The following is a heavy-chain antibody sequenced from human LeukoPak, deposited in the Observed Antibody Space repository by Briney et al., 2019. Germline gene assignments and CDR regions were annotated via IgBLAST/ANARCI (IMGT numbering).Heavy chain of an antibody. D-gene: IGHD3-10*01. CDR3: ARGTGSGSENNYYGMDV. V-gene: IGHV4-59*08. CDR1: GGSISSYY. Sequence: NPSETLSLTCTVSGGSISSYYWSWIRQPPGKGLEWIGYIYYSGSTNYNPSLKSRVTISVDTSKNQFSLKLSSVTAADTAVYYCARGTGSGSENNYYGMDVWGQGTTVTVSS. J-gene: IGHJ6*02. CDR2: IYYSGST.